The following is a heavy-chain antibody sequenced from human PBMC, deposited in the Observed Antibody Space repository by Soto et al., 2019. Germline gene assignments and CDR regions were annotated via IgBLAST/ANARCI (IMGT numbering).Heavy chain of an antibody. CDR3: ARHSSGLLDVRCFDP. CDR2: IYYSGST. D-gene: IGHD6-19*01. V-gene: IGHV4-59*08. Sequence: SETXSLTCTVSGGSISSYYWSWIRQPPGKGLEWIGYIYYSGSTNYNPSLKSRVTISVDTSKNQFSLKLSSVTAADTAVYYCARHSSGLLDVRCFDPWGQGTLVTVSS. J-gene: IGHJ5*02. CDR1: GGSISSYY.